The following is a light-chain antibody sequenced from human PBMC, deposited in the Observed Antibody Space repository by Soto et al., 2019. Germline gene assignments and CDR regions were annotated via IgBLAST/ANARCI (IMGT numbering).Light chain of an antibody. CDR3: QQSFITPPYT. Sequence: DIQMTQSPSSLSASVGDRVTITCRASQNISIFLNWYQQRPGKAPKLLIYGATSFQTGVPSRFSGSGSGTDFTLTISDLQPEDYANYFCQQSFITPPYTFGQGTKL. V-gene: IGKV1-39*01. CDR1: QNISIF. CDR2: GAT. J-gene: IGKJ2*01.